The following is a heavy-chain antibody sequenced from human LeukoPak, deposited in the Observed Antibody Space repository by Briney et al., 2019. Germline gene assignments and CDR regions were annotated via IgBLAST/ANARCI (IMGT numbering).Heavy chain of an antibody. J-gene: IGHJ4*02. D-gene: IGHD3-3*01. CDR3: ARSTIFGVAIDY. V-gene: IGHV3-74*01. CDR2: INSDGSST. Sequence: QAGGSLRLSCAASGFTFSSYWMHWVRQAPGKGLVWVSRINSDGSSTSYADSVKGRFTISRDTAKNTLYLQMNSLRAEDTAVYYCARSTIFGVAIDYWGQGTLVTVSS. CDR1: GFTFSSYW.